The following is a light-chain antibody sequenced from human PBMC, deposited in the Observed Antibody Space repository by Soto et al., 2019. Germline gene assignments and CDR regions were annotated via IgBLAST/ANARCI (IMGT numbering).Light chain of an antibody. CDR2: GAS. CDR1: QSVSNSY. Sequence: EIVLTHSPGTLSLSPGERATLSCRASQSVSNSYLACYQQKPGQAPRLLIYGASSRATGIPDRFSGSGSGTDFTLTISRLEPEDFAVYYCQQYGSSLTWTFGQGTKVDIK. V-gene: IGKV3-20*01. J-gene: IGKJ1*01. CDR3: QQYGSSLTWT.